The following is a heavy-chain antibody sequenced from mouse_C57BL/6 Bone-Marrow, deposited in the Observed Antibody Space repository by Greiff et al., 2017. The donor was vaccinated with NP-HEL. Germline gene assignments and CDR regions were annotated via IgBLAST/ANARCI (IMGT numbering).Heavy chain of an antibody. D-gene: IGHD1-1*01. J-gene: IGHJ1*03. Sequence: EVMLVESGEGLVKPGGSLKLSCAASGFTFSSYAMSWVRQTPEKRLEWVAYISSGGDYIYYADTVKGRFTISRDNARNTLYLQMSSLKSEDTAMYYCTRDLGSSHWYFDVWGTGTTVTVSS. V-gene: IGHV5-9-1*02. CDR1: GFTFSSYA. CDR2: ISSGGDYI. CDR3: TRDLGSSHWYFDV.